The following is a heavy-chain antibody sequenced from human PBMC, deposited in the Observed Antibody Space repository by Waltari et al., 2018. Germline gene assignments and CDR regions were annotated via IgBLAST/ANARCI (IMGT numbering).Heavy chain of an antibody. V-gene: IGHV3-30*02. CDR3: AKDHYGGGMAAAGPFDY. D-gene: IGHD6-13*01. Sequence: QVQLVQSGAEVKKPGASVKVSCKVSGYTLTELSMHWVRQAPGKGLEWVAFIRYDGSNKYYADSVKGRFTISRDNSKNTLYLQMNSLRAEDTAVYYCAKDHYGGGMAAAGPFDYWGQGTLVTVSS. J-gene: IGHJ4*02. CDR2: IRYDGSNK. CDR1: GYTLTELS.